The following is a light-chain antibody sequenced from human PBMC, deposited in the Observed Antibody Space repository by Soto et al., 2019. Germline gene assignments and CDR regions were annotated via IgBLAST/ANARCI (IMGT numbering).Light chain of an antibody. J-gene: IGKJ4*01. CDR2: AAS. Sequence: IQLTLSPSALSASVYARVAITCRASQGIRSYLAWYQQKPGKAPKLLIYAASTLQSGVPSRFSGSGSGTDFTLTISSLQPEDFATYYCQQLNSYPLTVGGVTKVDIK. CDR3: QQLNSYPLT. V-gene: IGKV1-9*01. CDR1: QGIRSY.